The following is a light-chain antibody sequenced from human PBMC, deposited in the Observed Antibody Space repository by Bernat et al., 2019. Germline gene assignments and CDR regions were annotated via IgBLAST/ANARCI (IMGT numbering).Light chain of an antibody. CDR3: QQCESYSGT. Sequence: DIQITQSSSTLSASGGVRVTITCRASLSISNWLASYQQTPGKAPNVLIYSATNLERGVPSRISGSGSVKEFHINVSSLQADDVATYYCQQCESYSGTFGQGTKEE. CDR1: LSISNW. J-gene: IGKJ1*01. V-gene: IGKV1-5*03. CDR2: SAT.